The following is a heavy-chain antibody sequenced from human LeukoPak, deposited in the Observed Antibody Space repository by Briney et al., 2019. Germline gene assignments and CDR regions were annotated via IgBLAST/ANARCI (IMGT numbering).Heavy chain of an antibody. CDR2: IWYDGSNK. Sequence: PGGSLRLSCAASGFTFSSYGMLWVRQAPGKGLEWVAVIWYDGSNKYYADSVKGRFTISRDNSKNTLYLQMNSLRAEDTAVYYCARVRAQRAKSTVGAIAFDYWGRGTLVTVSS. CDR1: GFTFSSYG. V-gene: IGHV3-33*01. J-gene: IGHJ4*02. CDR3: ARVRAQRAKSTVGAIAFDY. D-gene: IGHD1-26*01.